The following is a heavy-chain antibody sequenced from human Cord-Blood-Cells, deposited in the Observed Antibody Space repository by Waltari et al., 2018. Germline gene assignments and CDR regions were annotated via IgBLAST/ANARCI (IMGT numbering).Heavy chain of an antibody. J-gene: IGHJ4*02. D-gene: IGHD3-10*01. Sequence: QVQLVQSGAEVKKPGSSVKVSCKASGGTFSSYAISWVRQAPGQGLEWMGGIIPIFGKANNAQKFQGRVTITADKSTSTAYRELSSLRSEDRAVYSGARGGGVRGVPYYFDYWGQGTLVTVSS. CDR3: ARGGGVRGVPYYFDY. CDR2: IIPIFGKA. V-gene: IGHV1-69*06. CDR1: GGTFSSYA.